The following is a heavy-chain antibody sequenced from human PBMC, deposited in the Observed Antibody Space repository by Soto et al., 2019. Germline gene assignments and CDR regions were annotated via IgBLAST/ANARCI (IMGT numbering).Heavy chain of an antibody. D-gene: IGHD3-22*01. CDR2: TYYSGST. J-gene: IGHJ3*02. CDR1: GGSLRSGTYY. Sequence: PSETLSLTCTVSGGSLRSGTYYWSWIRQHPGKGLEWIGYTYYSGSTYYNPSLKSRVSISVDTSNNQLFLKLSSVAAADTAVYYCVRGGYYQNMHSALGAFDIWGQGTMVTVSS. V-gene: IGHV4-31*03. CDR3: VRGGYYQNMHSALGAFDI.